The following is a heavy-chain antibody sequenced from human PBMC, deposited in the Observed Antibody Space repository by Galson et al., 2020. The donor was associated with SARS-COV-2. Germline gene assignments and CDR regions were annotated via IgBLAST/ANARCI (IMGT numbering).Heavy chain of an antibody. CDR1: KFTFNSYS. CDR2: ISSGSSYI. D-gene: IGHD3-10*01. Sequence: GESLKISCAASKFTFNSYSMNWVRQGPGKGLEWVASISSGSSYIYYADSVKGRFTISRDNAKNSLYLQMDSLRAEDTAVYYCARDGSEGVVVWGNVEYFAMDVWGQGTTVTVSS. V-gene: IGHV3-21*01. CDR3: ARDGSEGVVVWGNVEYFAMDV. J-gene: IGHJ6*02.